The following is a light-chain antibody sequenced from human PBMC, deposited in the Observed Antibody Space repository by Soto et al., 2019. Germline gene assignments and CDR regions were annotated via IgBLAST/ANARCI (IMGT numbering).Light chain of an antibody. CDR3: QQRDNWPIT. CDR2: DAF. Sequence: EIVLTQSPATLSLSPGERATLSCRASQSVSTYLAWYQQKPGQAPRLLIYDAFNRATGVPARFRGSGSGTDFTLTIRGLEPEDFSVYYCQQRDNWPITFGQGTRLEIK. V-gene: IGKV3-11*01. J-gene: IGKJ5*01. CDR1: QSVSTY.